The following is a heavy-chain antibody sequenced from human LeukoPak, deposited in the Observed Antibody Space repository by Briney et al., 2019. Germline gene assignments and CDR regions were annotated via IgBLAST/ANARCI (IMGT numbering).Heavy chain of an antibody. CDR2: IKQDGSEK. CDR1: TFTLNNYW. J-gene: IGHJ4*02. D-gene: IGHD6-13*01. Sequence: PGGSLRLSCTASTFTLNNYWMSWVRQAPGKGLEWVANIKQDGSEKYYVDSVKGRFTISRDNAKNSLYLQMNSLRAEDTAVYYCASRAGYTGSWLAFDYWGQGTLVTVSS. V-gene: IGHV3-7*05. CDR3: ASRAGYTGSWLAFDY.